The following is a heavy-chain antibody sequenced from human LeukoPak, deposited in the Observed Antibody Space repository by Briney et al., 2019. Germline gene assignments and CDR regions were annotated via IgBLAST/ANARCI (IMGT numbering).Heavy chain of an antibody. J-gene: IGHJ5*02. CDR3: ARVVGGIFRSWGLTPAAIPTANWFDP. CDR1: GGSFSGYY. CDR2: INHSGST. D-gene: IGHD2-2*01. V-gene: IGHV4-34*01. Sequence: SETLSLTCAVYGGSFSGYYWSWIRQPPGKGLEWIGEINHSGSTNYNPSLKSRVTISVDTSKNQFSLKLSSVTAADTAVYYCARVVGGIFRSWGLTPAAIPTANWFDPWGKGTLVTVSS.